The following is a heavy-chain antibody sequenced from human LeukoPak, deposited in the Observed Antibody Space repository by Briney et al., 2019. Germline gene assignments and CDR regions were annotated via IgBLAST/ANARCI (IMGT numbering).Heavy chain of an antibody. CDR2: INHSGST. Sequence: PSETLSLTCAVYGGPFSGYYWSWIRQPPGKGLEWIGEINHSGSTNYNPSLKSRVTISVDTSKNQFSLKLSSVTAADTAVYYCARGQVYYYYYYYGMDVWGQGTTVTVSS. D-gene: IGHD1-14*01. V-gene: IGHV4-34*01. J-gene: IGHJ6*02. CDR1: GGPFSGYY. CDR3: ARGQVYYYYYYYGMDV.